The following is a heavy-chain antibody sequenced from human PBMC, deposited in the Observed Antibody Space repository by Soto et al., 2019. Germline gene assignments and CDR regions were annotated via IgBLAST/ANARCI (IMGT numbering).Heavy chain of an antibody. CDR3: ARDRNYYGSGSYYIDWFDP. D-gene: IGHD3-10*01. CDR1: GGSISSGGYY. CDR2: IYYSGST. J-gene: IGHJ5*02. V-gene: IGHV4-31*03. Sequence: SETLSLTCTVSGGSISSGGYYWSWIRQHPGKGLEWIGYIYYSGSTYYNPSLKSRVTISVDTSKNQFSLKLSSVTAADTAVYYCARDRNYYGSGSYYIDWFDPWRQGTLVTVSS.